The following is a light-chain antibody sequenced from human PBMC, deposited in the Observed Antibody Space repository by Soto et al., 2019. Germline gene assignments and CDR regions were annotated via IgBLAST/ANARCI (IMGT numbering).Light chain of an antibody. CDR2: DVS. CDR1: SSDVGAYNW. Sequence: SVLTQPSSVSGSPGQSIAISCTGTSSDVGAYNWVSWYQQHPGKAPQLMIYDVSNRPSGVSNRFSGSKSGNTASLTISGLQAEDEADYYCSSYTRTNTYVFGTGTKVTVL. J-gene: IGLJ1*01. CDR3: SSYTRTNTYV. V-gene: IGLV2-14*01.